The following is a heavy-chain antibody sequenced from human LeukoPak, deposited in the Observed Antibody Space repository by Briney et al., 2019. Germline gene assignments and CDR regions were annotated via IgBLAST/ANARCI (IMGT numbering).Heavy chain of an antibody. CDR2: ISSSSSYI. D-gene: IGHD3-10*01. CDR1: GFTFSSYS. J-gene: IGHJ4*02. CDR3: ARVWELFYFDY. V-gene: IGHV3-21*01. Sequence: GGSLRLSCAASGFTFSSYSMNWVRQAPGKGLEWVSSISSSSSYIYYADSVKGRFTISRDNAKNSLYLQMNSLRAEDTAVYYCARVWELFYFDYWGQGTLVTVSS.